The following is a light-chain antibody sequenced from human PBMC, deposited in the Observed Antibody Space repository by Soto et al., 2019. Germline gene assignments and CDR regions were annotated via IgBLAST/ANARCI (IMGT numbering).Light chain of an antibody. CDR2: AAS. J-gene: IGKJ5*01. CDR1: QSISTY. Sequence: DIQLTQSPSFLSASIGDRVNISCRPSQSISTYLNWFQQKPGKAPKSLIYAASSLQSGVPSKFSGSGSGTDFTLTISSLQPEECATYYCQQYNSYPITFGQGTRLEIK. CDR3: QQYNSYPIT. V-gene: IGKV1-16*02.